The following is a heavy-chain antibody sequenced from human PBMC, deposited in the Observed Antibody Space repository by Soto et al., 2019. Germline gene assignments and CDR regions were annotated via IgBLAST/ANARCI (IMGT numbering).Heavy chain of an antibody. CDR3: ASQPRIAVASTGDAFDI. CDR2: IYYSGST. D-gene: IGHD6-19*01. J-gene: IGHJ3*02. V-gene: IGHV4-39*01. CDR1: GGSISSSSYY. Sequence: PSETLSLTCTVSGGSISSSSYYWGWIRQPPGKGLEWIGSIYYSGSTYYNPSLKSRVTISVDTSKNQFSLKLSSVTAADTAVYYCASQPRIAVASTGDAFDIWGQGTMVTVSS.